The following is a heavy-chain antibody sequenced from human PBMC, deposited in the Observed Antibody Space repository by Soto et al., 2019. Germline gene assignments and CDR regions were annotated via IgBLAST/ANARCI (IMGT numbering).Heavy chain of an antibody. CDR2: IKVDSGYT. CDR3: ATSDATGFDP. D-gene: IGHD4-17*01. J-gene: IGHJ5*02. V-gene: IGHV1-18*04. CDR1: GYPFIKYG. Sequence: QLQLVQSAAEVKKPGASVRVSCKAYGYPFIKYGISWIRQAPEQGLEWMGWIKVDSGYTNYAQKCQGRVTMTADTSSDTAFMELRSLRLDDTAVYFCATSDATGFDPWGQGTLVSVSS.